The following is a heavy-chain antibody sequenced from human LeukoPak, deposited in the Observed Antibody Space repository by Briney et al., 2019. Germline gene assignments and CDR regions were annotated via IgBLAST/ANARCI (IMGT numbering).Heavy chain of an antibody. CDR2: ISGSGGST. V-gene: IGHV3-23*01. Sequence: PGGSLRLSCAASGFTFSSYATSWVRQAPGKGLEWVSAISGSGGSTYYADSVKGRFTISRDNSKNTLYLQMNSLRAEDTAVYYCAKDRGSSGCSDYWGQGTLVTVSS. CDR1: GFTFSSYA. D-gene: IGHD6-19*01. J-gene: IGHJ4*02. CDR3: AKDRGSSGCSDY.